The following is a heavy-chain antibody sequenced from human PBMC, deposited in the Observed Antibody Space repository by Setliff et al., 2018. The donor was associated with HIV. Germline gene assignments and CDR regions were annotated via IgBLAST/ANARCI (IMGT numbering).Heavy chain of an antibody. J-gene: IGHJ3*01. Sequence: PSETLSLTCTVSGDPINSYYWSWIRQPPGEGLEWIGHISYSEYTNYNPSLKSRVTISLDTSKKHFSLDLYSVTAADTAVYYCARDHNSGTLHAFDLWGQGTKVTVSS. CDR2: ISYSEYT. CDR3: ARDHNSGTLHAFDL. D-gene: IGHD1-26*01. V-gene: IGHV4-59*01. CDR1: GDPINSYY.